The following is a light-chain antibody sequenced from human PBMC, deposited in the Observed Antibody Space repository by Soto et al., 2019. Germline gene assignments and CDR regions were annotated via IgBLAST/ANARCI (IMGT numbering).Light chain of an antibody. J-gene: IGLJ1*01. CDR1: KNDIGVYDF. V-gene: IGLV2-8*01. CDR2: EVV. CDR3: KSYAGSNTYV. Sequence: QSALSHPPSTSWSPGQSVTISCTGTKNDIGVYDFVSWYQHHPGKAPRLIIYEVVQRPSGVPDRFSGSKSGNTASLTVSGLQAADEADHFCKSYAGSNTYVFGSGTKVTAL.